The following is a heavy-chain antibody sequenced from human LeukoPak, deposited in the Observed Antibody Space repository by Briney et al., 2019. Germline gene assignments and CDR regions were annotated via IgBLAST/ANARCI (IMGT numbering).Heavy chain of an antibody. Sequence: GASVEVSCKASGYTFTGYYMHWVRQAPGQGLEWMGWINPNSGGTNYAQKFQGRVTMTRDTSISTAYMELSRLRSDDTAVYYCAREIPFDYYDSSGPLTYWGQGTLVTVSS. D-gene: IGHD3-22*01. CDR3: AREIPFDYYDSSGPLTY. J-gene: IGHJ4*02. CDR1: GYTFTGYY. V-gene: IGHV1-2*02. CDR2: INPNSGGT.